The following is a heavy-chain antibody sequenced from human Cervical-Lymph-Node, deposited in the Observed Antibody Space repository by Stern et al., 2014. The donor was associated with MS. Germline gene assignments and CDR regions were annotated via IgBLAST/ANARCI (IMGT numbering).Heavy chain of an antibody. V-gene: IGHV7-4-1*02. CDR1: GYSFNRYA. J-gene: IGHJ4*02. D-gene: IGHD6-13*01. Sequence: QLVQSGSEMKNPGASVKVSCKASGYSFNRYAMNWVRQAPGLGLEWMGWINTNTGDPTYAQGFAGRFVFSLDTSVSTAYLQISSLRTEDTAVYYCARPITGADHAFDSWGQGTLVTVSS. CDR3: ARPITGADHAFDS. CDR2: INTNTGDP.